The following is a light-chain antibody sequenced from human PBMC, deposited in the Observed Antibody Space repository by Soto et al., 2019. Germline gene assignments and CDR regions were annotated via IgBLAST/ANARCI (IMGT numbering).Light chain of an antibody. Sequence: EIGLAQSPGTLSLSPWERAALSCRASQSVSSSYLAWYQQKPGQAPRLLIYGASSRATGIPDRFSGSGSGTDFTLTISRLEPEDFAVYYCQQYGSSPPITFGQGTRLENK. CDR2: GAS. CDR3: QQYGSSPPIT. CDR1: QSVSSSY. V-gene: IGKV3-20*01. J-gene: IGKJ5*01.